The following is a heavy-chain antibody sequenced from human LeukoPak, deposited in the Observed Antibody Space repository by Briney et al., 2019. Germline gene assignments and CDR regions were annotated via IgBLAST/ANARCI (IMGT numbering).Heavy chain of an antibody. V-gene: IGHV3-21*01. CDR1: GFTFSSYS. CDR3: ARMTSCPLGL. Sequence: GGSLRLSCAASGFTFSSYSMNWVRQARGKGLEWVSSISSSSSHIYYADSVKGRFTISRDNAKNSLYLQMNSLRAEDTAVYYCARMTSCPLGLWGQGTLVTVSS. J-gene: IGHJ4*02. CDR2: ISSSSSHI. D-gene: IGHD2-2*01.